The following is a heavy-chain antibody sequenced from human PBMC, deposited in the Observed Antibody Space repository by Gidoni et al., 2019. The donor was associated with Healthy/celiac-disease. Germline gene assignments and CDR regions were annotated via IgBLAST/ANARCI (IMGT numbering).Heavy chain of an antibody. Sequence: EVELVESGGGLVQPGRFLSLSCAASGFTFGDYAMHWVRQAPGKGRELVSVISWNSGIIGYADSVKVRFTISRDNAKHSLYLQMNSLRAEDTALYYCAKDTTTVAALDFDYWGQGTLVTVSS. CDR2: ISWNSGII. D-gene: IGHD6-19*01. CDR3: AKDTTTVAALDFDY. CDR1: GFTFGDYA. V-gene: IGHV3-9*01. J-gene: IGHJ4*02.